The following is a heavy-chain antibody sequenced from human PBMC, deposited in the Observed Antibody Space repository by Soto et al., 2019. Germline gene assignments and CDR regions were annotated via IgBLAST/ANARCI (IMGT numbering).Heavy chain of an antibody. Sequence: QVQLVQSGAEVKKPGASVKVSCKASGYSFTSHGISWVRQAPGQGLEWMGWISGNSGDTNYAQKLQGRVTVTTDTSTSTASMELRSLRSEDTAVYYCARMVRGSNIDYHHYIDVWGKGTTVTVSS. CDR1: GYSFTSHG. V-gene: IGHV1-18*01. CDR3: ARMVRGSNIDYHHYIDV. D-gene: IGHD3-10*01. CDR2: ISGNSGDT. J-gene: IGHJ6*03.